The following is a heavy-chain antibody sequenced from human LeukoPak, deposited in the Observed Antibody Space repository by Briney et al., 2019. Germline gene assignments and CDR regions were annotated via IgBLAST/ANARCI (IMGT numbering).Heavy chain of an antibody. D-gene: IGHD5-12*01. CDR1: GSTFDDYG. Sequence: GGSLRLSCAASGSTFDDYGMSWVRQGPGKGLEWVSAINWNGDSTGYVDSVRGRFTISRDNAKNSLYLQMNSLRAENTALYYCARGSVGVVATIPLDYYYYMDVWGKGTTVTVSS. V-gene: IGHV3-20*04. CDR2: INWNGDST. CDR3: ARGSVGVVATIPLDYYYYMDV. J-gene: IGHJ6*03.